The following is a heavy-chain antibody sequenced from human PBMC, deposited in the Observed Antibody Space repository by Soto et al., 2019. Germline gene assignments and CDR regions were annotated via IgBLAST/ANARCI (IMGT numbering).Heavy chain of an antibody. CDR2: IWYDGSNE. CDR1: GFTFSSYG. CDR3: ARAFAREQWELLDY. J-gene: IGHJ4*02. V-gene: IGHV3-33*01. D-gene: IGHD1-26*01. Sequence: GGSLRLSCAASGFTFSSYGMHWVRQAPGKGLEWVAVIWYDGSNEYYADSVKGRFTISRDNSKNTRYVQMNSLRAEDTAVYYCARAFAREQWELLDYWGQGTLVTVSS.